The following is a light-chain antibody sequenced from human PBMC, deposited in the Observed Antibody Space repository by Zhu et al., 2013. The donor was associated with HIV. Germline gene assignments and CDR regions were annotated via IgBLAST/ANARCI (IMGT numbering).Light chain of an antibody. CDR3: GTWDSSLSIGV. CDR2: DNN. CDR1: TSNIGNND. V-gene: IGLV1-51*01. Sequence: QSVLTQPPSVSAAPGRKVTISCSGSTSNIGNNDVSWYRQFPGTAPQLLIFDNNQRPSGIPDRFSGSKSGTSATLGITGLHTGDEADYFCGTWDSSLSIGVFGGGTRLTVL. J-gene: IGLJ2*01.